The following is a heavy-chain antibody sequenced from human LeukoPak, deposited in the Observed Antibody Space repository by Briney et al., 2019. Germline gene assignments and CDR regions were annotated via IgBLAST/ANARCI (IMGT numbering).Heavy chain of an antibody. Sequence: SEPLSLTCTVSAGSISTSAFYWCWIRQPPGNGLEWIGSIYDSGNEFYNPSLKSRVTISADTSKNQFSLKLNSVTAADTAMCYCARQISDYYYYYMDVWGEGITVTVSS. CDR1: AGSISTSAFY. CDR3: ARQISDYYYYYMDV. CDR2: IYDSGNE. J-gene: IGHJ6*03. D-gene: IGHD2/OR15-2a*01. V-gene: IGHV4-39*01.